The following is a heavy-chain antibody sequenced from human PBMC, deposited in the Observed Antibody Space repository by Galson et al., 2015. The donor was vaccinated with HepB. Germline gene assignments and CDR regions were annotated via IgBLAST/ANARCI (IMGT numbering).Heavy chain of an antibody. CDR1: GFTFSSSW. CDR3: ASGGYCSGGYCYFVN. D-gene: IGHD2-15*01. V-gene: IGHV3-74*01. J-gene: IGHJ4*02. Sequence: SLRLSCAASGFTFSSSWMHWVRQPPGKGLMWVSRINFDGSSTSYADSVKGRFTISRDNAKNTLYLQMNSLRAEDTAVYYCASGGYCSGGYCYFVNWGQGTLVTVSS. CDR2: INFDGSST.